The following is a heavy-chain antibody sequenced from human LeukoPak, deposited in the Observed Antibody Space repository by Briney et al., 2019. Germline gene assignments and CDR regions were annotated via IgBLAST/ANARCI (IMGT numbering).Heavy chain of an antibody. CDR1: GFTFSDYY. J-gene: IGHJ4*02. CDR3: AARPGGDYYDSSGYYFDY. V-gene: IGHV3-11*01. CDR2: ISSSGSTI. Sequence: PGGSLRLSCAASGFTFSDYYMSWIRQAPGKGLEWVSYISSSGSTIYYADSVKGRFTISRDNSKNTLYLQMNSLRAEDTAVYYCAARPGGDYYDSSGYYFDYWGQGTLVTVSS. D-gene: IGHD3-22*01.